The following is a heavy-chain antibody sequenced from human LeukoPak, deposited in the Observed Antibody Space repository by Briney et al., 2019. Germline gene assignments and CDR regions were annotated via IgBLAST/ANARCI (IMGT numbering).Heavy chain of an antibody. V-gene: IGHV3-53*01. CDR1: GFTVSSNY. CDR2: IDSGGST. Sequence: AGSLRLSCAASGFTVSSNYMGWVRQAPGKGLEWVSVIDSGGSTYDADSVKGRFTISRDNSKNTLYLQMNRLRAEDTAVYYCARSGSGSSSYYGMDVWGQGTTVTVSS. CDR3: ARSGSGSSSYYGMDV. J-gene: IGHJ6*02. D-gene: IGHD6-6*01.